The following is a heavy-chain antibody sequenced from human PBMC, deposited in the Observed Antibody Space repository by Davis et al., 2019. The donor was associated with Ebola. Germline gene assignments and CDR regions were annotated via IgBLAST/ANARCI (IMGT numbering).Heavy chain of an antibody. V-gene: IGHV4-59*08. CDR2: IYYSGST. CDR1: GASIRSYY. Sequence: MPSETLSLTCTVSGASIRSYYWSWIRQPPGKGLEWIGYIYYSGSTNYNPSLKSRVTMSVDTSKNQFSLKLNSVTAADTAVYYCAYGANFPDAFDIWGQGTMVTVSS. J-gene: IGHJ3*02. CDR3: AYGANFPDAFDI. D-gene: IGHD4-23*01.